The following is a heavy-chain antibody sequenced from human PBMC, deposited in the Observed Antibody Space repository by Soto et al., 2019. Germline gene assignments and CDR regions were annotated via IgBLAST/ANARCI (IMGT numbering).Heavy chain of an antibody. CDR3: ARDGDYYDSSGRSPKYYYYGMDV. D-gene: IGHD3-22*01. J-gene: IGHJ6*02. CDR2: IWYDGSNK. CDR1: GFTFSSYG. Sequence: GGSLRLSCAASGFTFSSYGMHWVRQAPGKGLEWVAVIWYDGSNKYYADSVKGRFTISRDNSKNTLYLQMNSLRAEDTAVYYCARDGDYYDSSGRSPKYYYYGMDVWGQGTTGTVSS. V-gene: IGHV3-33*01.